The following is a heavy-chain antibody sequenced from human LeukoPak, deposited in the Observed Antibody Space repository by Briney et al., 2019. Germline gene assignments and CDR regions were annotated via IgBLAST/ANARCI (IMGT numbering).Heavy chain of an antibody. Sequence: GGSLRLSCAASGFTFSSYSMNWARQAPGKGLEWVSSISSSSSYIYYADSVKGRFTISRDNAKNSLYLQMNSLRAEDTAVYYCARDPYSSSQDTDYWGQGTLVTVSS. CDR1: GFTFSSYS. V-gene: IGHV3-21*01. J-gene: IGHJ4*02. CDR3: ARDPYSSSQDTDY. CDR2: ISSSSSYI. D-gene: IGHD6-6*01.